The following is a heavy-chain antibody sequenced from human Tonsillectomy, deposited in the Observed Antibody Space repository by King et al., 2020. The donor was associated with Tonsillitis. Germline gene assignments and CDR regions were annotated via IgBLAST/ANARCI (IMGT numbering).Heavy chain of an antibody. Sequence: VQLVESGGGLIQPGGSLKLSCAASGFTFSHSAMHWVRQASGKGLEYIGRIRTKLNNYATSYTASVKGRFTISRDDSKNTAYLQMNSLKTEDTAVYYCTSLRYCDSNGCYDSWGQGTLVTVSS. CDR2: IRTKLNNYAT. V-gene: IGHV3-73*02. D-gene: IGHD2-2*01. J-gene: IGHJ5*01. CDR3: TSLRYCDSNGCYDS. CDR1: GFTFSHSA.